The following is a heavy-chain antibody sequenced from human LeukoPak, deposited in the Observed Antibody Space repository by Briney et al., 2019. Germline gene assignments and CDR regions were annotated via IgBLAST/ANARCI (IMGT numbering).Heavy chain of an antibody. V-gene: IGHV4-34*01. D-gene: IGHD6-19*01. CDR1: GGSFSGYY. CDR2: INHSGST. Sequence: SETLSLTCAVYGGSFSGYYWSWIRQPPGKGLEWIGEINHSGSTNYNPSLKSRVTISVDTSKNQFSLKLSSVTAADTAVYYCARDALIAVAGTMNYYGMDVWGKGTTVTVSS. CDR3: ARDALIAVAGTMNYYGMDV. J-gene: IGHJ6*04.